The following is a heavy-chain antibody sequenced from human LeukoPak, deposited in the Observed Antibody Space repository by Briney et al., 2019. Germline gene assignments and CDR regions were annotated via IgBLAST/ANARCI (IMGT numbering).Heavy chain of an antibody. V-gene: IGHV3-30*18. CDR1: GFTFSSYG. CDR3: AKDHGSGAGY. D-gene: IGHD6-19*01. CDR2: ISYGGSNK. J-gene: IGHJ4*02. Sequence: GGSLRLSCAASGFTFSSYGMHWVRQAPGKGLEWVAVISYGGSNKYYADSVKGRFTISRDNSKNTLYLQMNSLRAEDTAVYYCAKDHGSGAGYWGQGTLVTVSS.